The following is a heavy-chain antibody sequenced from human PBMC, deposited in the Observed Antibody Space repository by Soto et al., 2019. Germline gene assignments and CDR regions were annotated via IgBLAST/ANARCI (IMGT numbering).Heavy chain of an antibody. Sequence: EVQLLESGGGLVQPGGSLRLSCAASGFTFSNYAMTWVRQAPGKGLEWVSGISGSGSSIYYADSVKGRFTISRDNSNHTLYLQMNSLRAEDTAVYYCAKGGDSSIWQTLFDPWGQGTLVTVSS. J-gene: IGHJ5*02. V-gene: IGHV3-23*01. CDR1: GFTFSNYA. CDR2: ISGSGSSI. D-gene: IGHD3-22*01. CDR3: AKGGDSSIWQTLFDP.